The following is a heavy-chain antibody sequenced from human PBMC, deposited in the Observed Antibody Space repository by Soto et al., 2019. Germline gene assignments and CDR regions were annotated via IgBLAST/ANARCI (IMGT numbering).Heavy chain of an antibody. J-gene: IGHJ4*02. CDR3: ATVPFLGTTNRPFHY. CDR2: IKEDGSDK. V-gene: IGHV3-7*01. D-gene: IGHD1-7*01. Sequence: EVQLVESGGGLVQPGGSLRLSCAASGFTFSSYWMTWVRQAPGKGLEWVANIKEDGSDKHYVDSMRGRFTISRDHTNNSREPQMNSPRTEDKLVSDCATVPFLGTTNRPFHYWGQGTLVTDSS. CDR1: GFTFSSYW.